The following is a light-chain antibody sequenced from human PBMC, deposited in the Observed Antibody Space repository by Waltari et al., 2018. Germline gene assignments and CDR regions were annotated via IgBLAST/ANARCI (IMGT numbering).Light chain of an antibody. CDR3: GTWDSSLSVV. J-gene: IGLJ3*02. Sequence: SVFTPPPSVSAAPGQKVTIPCPGRSSTLGTNCVYWYQQPPGTAPKLLIYDNNKRPSGIPDRFSGSKSGTSATLGITGLQTGDEADYYCGTWDSSLSVVFGGGTKLTVL. V-gene: IGLV1-51*01. CDR2: DNN. CDR1: SSTLGTNC.